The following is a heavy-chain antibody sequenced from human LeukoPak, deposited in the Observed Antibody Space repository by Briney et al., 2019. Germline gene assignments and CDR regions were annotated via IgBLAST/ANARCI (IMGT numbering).Heavy chain of an antibody. D-gene: IGHD4-17*01. CDR2: INHSGST. J-gene: IGHJ6*04. V-gene: IGHV4-34*01. Sequence: SETLSLTCAVYGGSFSGYYWSWIRQPPGKGLEWIGEINHSGSTNYNPSLKSRVTISVDTSKKQFSLKLSSVTAADTAVYYCARVPGESDVWGKGTTVTVSS. CDR1: GGSFSGYY. CDR3: ARVPGESDV.